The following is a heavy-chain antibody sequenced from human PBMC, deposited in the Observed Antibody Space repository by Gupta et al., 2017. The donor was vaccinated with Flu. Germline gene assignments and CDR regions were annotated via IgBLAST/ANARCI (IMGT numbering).Heavy chain of an antibody. CDR3: AKDGSPWEPEV. Sequence: EVQVWESGGGSIRPGGSLRLSCAASGFIFGSYAMTWVRQAPGKGLEWVSAISASGGSTYYADSVKGRFTISRDNPKNTVYLQMSSLRAEDTAVYYCAKDGSPWEPEVWGQGTLGTVSS. V-gene: IGHV3-23*01. CDR2: ISASGGST. J-gene: IGHJ4*02. CDR1: GFIFGSYA. D-gene: IGHD1-26*01.